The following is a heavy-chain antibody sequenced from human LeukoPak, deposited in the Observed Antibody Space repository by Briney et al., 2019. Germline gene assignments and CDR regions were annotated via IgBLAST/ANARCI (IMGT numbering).Heavy chain of an antibody. D-gene: IGHD2-15*01. CDR2: ISSSSSYI. J-gene: IGHJ4*02. CDR3: ARVQSQTTVAAPDY. V-gene: IGHV3-21*01. CDR1: GFTFSSYS. Sequence: PGGSLRLSCAASGFTFSSYSMNWVRQAPGKGLEWVSSISSSSSYIYYADSVKGRFTISRDNAKNSLYLQMNSLRAEDTAVYYCARVQSQTTVAAPDYWGQGTLVTVSS.